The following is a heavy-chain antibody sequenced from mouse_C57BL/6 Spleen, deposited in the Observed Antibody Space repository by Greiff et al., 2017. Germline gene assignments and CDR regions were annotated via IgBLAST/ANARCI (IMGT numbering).Heavy chain of an antibody. Sequence: EVQLQQSGPELVKPGASVKIPCKASGYTFTDYNMAWVKQSHGKSLEWIGDINPNNGGTNYNQKFKGKATLTVDKSSSTAYIELCSLTAEDTSVYYCARGYGSRHWYFDVWGTGTTVTVSS. D-gene: IGHD1-1*01. CDR3: ARGYGSRHWYFDV. J-gene: IGHJ1*03. CDR2: INPNNGGT. CDR1: GYTFTDYN. V-gene: IGHV1-18*01.